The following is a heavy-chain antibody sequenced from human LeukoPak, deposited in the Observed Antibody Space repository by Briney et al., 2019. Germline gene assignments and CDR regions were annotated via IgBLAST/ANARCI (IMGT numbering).Heavy chain of an antibody. V-gene: IGHV3-7*03. J-gene: IGHJ3*02. CDR2: IKQDGSQK. D-gene: IGHD4-17*01. Sequence: GGSLRLSCAASGFTFSIYSMNWVRRAPGKGLEWVATIKQDGSQKEYVESVKGRFTISRDNAKNSLYLQMNRLRAEDTAVYYCARDPTVTNFHDAFDIWGQGTMVTVSS. CDR3: ARDPTVTNFHDAFDI. CDR1: GFTFSIYS.